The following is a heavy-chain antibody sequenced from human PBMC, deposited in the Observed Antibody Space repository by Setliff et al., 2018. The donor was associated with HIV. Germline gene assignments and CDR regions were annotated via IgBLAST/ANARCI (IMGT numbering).Heavy chain of an antibody. CDR2: IIHSGST. CDR1: GGSFSGYY. CDR3: ARDSRWLQFPYFDS. J-gene: IGHJ4*01. V-gene: IGHV4-34*12. Sequence: PSETLSLTCAVYGGSFSGYYWSWIRQPPGKGLEWIGEIIHSGSTNYNPSLKSRVTISADTSKNQFSLKLSSVTAADTAVYYCARDSRWLQFPYFDSWGQGTPVTVSS. D-gene: IGHD5-12*01.